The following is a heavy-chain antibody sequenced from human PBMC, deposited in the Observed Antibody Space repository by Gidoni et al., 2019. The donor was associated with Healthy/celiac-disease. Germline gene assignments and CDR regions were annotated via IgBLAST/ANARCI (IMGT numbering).Heavy chain of an antibody. D-gene: IGHD4-17*01. V-gene: IGHV4-31*02. CDR3: ARTADYGGNSVDAFDI. Sequence: IGYIYYSGSTYYNPSLKSRVTISVDTSKNQFSLKLSSVTAADTAVYYCARTADYGGNSVDAFDIWGQGTMVTVSS. CDR2: IYYSGST. J-gene: IGHJ3*02.